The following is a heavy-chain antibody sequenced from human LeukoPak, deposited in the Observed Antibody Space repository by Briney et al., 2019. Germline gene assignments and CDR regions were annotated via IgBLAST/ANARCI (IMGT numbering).Heavy chain of an antibody. D-gene: IGHD2-15*01. Sequence: GSSEKVSCKASGYTFTSCGISWLRRARRQGPKWMAWISAYNVNTNYPQKLPGTVTMTTDTSTNNDYMELRSLRSDDAAVYYCAREGSGNPSTLVAASDYWGQGTLVTVSS. CDR3: AREGSGNPSTLVAASDY. J-gene: IGHJ4*02. CDR1: GYTFTSCG. V-gene: IGHV1-18*04. CDR2: ISAYNVNT.